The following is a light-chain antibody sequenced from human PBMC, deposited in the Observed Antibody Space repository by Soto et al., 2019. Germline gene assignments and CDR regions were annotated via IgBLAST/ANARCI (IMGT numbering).Light chain of an antibody. CDR1: QIVSSSY. V-gene: IGKV3-15*01. CDR3: QQYNNWPFS. J-gene: IGKJ5*01. CDR2: GAS. Sequence: EIVSTQSPGTLCLSPGERATLSCRASQIVSSSYLAWYQQKPGQAPRLLIYGASTRATGVPARFSGSGSGTEFTLTISGLQSEDFALYFCQQYNNWPFSFGQGTRLEIK.